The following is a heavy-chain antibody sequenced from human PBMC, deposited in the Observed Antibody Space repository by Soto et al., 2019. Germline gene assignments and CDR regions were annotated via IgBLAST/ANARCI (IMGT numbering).Heavy chain of an antibody. D-gene: IGHD3-10*01. J-gene: IGHJ4*02. Sequence: QVQLVQSGAEVKKLGASVKVSCKASGYTFTSYYMHWVRQAPGQGLEWMGIINPSGGSTSYAQKFQGRVTMTRDTSTSTVYMELSSLRSEDTAVYYCARAGITMVRGVVESFFDYWGQGTLVTVSS. CDR1: GYTFTSYY. CDR3: ARAGITMVRGVVESFFDY. V-gene: IGHV1-46*03. CDR2: INPSGGST.